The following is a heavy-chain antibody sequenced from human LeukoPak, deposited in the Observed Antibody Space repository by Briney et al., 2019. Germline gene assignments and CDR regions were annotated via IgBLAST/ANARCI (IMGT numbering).Heavy chain of an antibody. CDR3: AKAENGLDY. J-gene: IGHJ4*02. V-gene: IGHV3-23*01. Sequence: GGSLRLSCAASGFTFSSSVMSWVRQAPGKGLEWVSSITGSGGSTYYADSVKGRFSISRDNSKNTLYLQMNSLRAEDTAVYYCAKAENGLDYWGQGTLVSVSS. CDR1: GFTFSSSV. CDR2: ITGSGGST. D-gene: IGHD2-8*01.